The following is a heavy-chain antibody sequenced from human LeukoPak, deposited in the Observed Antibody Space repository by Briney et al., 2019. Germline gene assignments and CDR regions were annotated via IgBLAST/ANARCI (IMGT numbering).Heavy chain of an antibody. V-gene: IGHV1-2*02. J-gene: IGHJ5*02. CDR3: ARGNKDFWSGYLNWFDP. D-gene: IGHD3-3*01. CDR2: INPNSGGT. CDR1: GYTFTGYY. Sequence: ASVKVSCKASGYTFTGYYMHWVRQAPGQGLEWMGWINPNSGGTNYAQKFQGRVTISVDTSKNQFSLKLSSVTAADTAVYYCARGNKDFWSGYLNWFDPWGQGTLVTVSS.